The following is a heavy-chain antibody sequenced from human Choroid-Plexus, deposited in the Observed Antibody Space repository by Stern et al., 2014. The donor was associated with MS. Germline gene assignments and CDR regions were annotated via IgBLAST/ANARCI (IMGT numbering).Heavy chain of an antibody. CDR1: GYIFTGYY. CDR2: INPNTGGT. J-gene: IGHJ6*02. Sequence: QLVQSGAEVKKPGASVKVSCKTSGYIFTGYYIHWVRQAPGQGLEWMALINPNTGGTKYAQKFQGRVTMSRDTSISTAYVELSSLTSDDTAVYYCARDQRGITIFGVVTDYYYLGMDVWGQGTTVTVSS. CDR3: ARDQRGITIFGVVTDYYYLGMDV. D-gene: IGHD3-3*01. V-gene: IGHV1-2*02.